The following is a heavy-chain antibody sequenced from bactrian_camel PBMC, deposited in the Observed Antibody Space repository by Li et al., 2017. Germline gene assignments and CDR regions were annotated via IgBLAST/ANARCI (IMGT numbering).Heavy chain of an antibody. CDR2: LKPGAST. D-gene: IGHD2*01. V-gene: IGHV3S33*01. J-gene: IGHJ4*01. CDR1: GFDFKTCD. CDR3: AAAIPGGQWWMCGNTQAELTT. Sequence: HVQLVESGGGSVQAGESLTLSCTAPGFDFKTCDMSWYRQAAGKWREWVSNLKPGASTYYADSVKGRFTISRDSAKNTMRLQMNNVKLEDTATYYCAAAIPGGQWWMCGNTQAELTTGVRGPRSPSP.